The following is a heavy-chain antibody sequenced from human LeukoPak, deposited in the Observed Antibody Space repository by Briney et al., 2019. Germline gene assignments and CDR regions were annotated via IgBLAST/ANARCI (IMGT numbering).Heavy chain of an antibody. V-gene: IGHV4-38-2*01. CDR1: GYSISNDYY. CDR2: IYHSGST. Sequence: SETLSLTRAVSGYSISNDYYWGWIRQPPGKGLEWIGSIYHSGSTYYNPSLKSRVTISVHTSKNQFSLKVSSVTAADTAVYYCARAVSTGYCSFMSCPNPFDYWGQGTLVTVSS. J-gene: IGHJ4*02. D-gene: IGHD2-15*01. CDR3: ARAVSTGYCSFMSCPNPFDY.